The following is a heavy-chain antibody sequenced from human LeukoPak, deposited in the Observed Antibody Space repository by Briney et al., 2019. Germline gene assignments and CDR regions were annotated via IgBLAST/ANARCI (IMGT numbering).Heavy chain of an antibody. V-gene: IGHV4-59*01. CDR3: ARDTVYLGFDY. CDR2: IYYSGST. CDR1: GGSISSYY. Sequence: SETLSLTCTVSGGSISSYYWSWLRQPPGKGLGWIGYIYYSGSTNYNPSLKSRVTISVDTSKNQFSLKLSSVTAADTAVYYCARDTVYLGFDYWGQGTLVTVSS. J-gene: IGHJ4*02. D-gene: IGHD3-16*01.